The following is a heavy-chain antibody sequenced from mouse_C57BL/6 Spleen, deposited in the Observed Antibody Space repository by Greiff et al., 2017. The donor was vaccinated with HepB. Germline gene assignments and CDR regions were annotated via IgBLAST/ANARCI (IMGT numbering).Heavy chain of an antibody. V-gene: IGHV1-64*01. D-gene: IGHD2-2*01. CDR3: ARGVYYGYDYYAMDY. Sequence: VQLQQPGAELVKPGASVKLSCKASGYTFTSYWMHWVKQRPGQGLEWIGMIHPNSGSTNYNEKFKSKATLTVDKSSSTAYMQLSSLTSEDSAVYYCARGVYYGYDYYAMDYWGQGTSVTVSS. J-gene: IGHJ4*01. CDR2: IHPNSGST. CDR1: GYTFTSYW.